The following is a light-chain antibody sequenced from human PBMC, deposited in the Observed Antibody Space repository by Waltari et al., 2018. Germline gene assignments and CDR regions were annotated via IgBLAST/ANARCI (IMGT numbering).Light chain of an antibody. J-gene: IGLJ3*02. V-gene: IGLV1-44*01. Sequence: SVLTQPPSASGTPEQRVTISCSGTSSNIGRNSVNWYQQVPGTAPKLLIYNNSQRPSGVPDRFSGSKSGTSASLDISGLQSEDEADYYCAAWDDSLNGVFGGGTKLTVL. CDR3: AAWDDSLNGV. CDR2: NNS. CDR1: SSNIGRNS.